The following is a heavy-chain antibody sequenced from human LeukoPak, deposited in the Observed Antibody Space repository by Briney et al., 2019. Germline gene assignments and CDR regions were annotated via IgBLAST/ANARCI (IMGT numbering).Heavy chain of an antibody. CDR1: GFTLSSYA. V-gene: IGHV3-23*01. CDR3: ATGGPIAAAGTDDAFDI. CDR2: ISGSGGST. J-gene: IGHJ3*02. Sequence: GGSLRLSCAASGFTLSSYAMSWVRQAPGKGLEWVSAISGSGGSTYYADSVKGRFTISRDNSKNTLYLQMNSLRAEDTAVYYCATGGPIAAAGTDDAFDIWGQGTMVTVSS. D-gene: IGHD6-13*01.